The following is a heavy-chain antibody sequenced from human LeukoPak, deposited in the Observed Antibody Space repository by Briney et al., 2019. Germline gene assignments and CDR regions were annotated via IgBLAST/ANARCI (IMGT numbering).Heavy chain of an antibody. CDR1: GFTFSDAW. CDR3: TADWDGWSQGIDF. J-gene: IGHJ4*02. CDR2: FKRRADGGTT. Sequence: GGSLTLSCAASGFTFSDAWMTWVRQAPGKGLEWVGLFKRRADGGTTECAAPVRGRFSISRDDSKNTLYLHMNSLKTEDTAVYYCTADWDGWSQGIDFWGQGTMVTVSS. D-gene: IGHD6-19*01. V-gene: IGHV3-15*01.